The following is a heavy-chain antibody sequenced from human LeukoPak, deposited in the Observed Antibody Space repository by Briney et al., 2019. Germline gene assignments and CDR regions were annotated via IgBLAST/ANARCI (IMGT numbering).Heavy chain of an antibody. V-gene: IGHV1-18*01. CDR3: ARASGYSGYDLIDY. J-gene: IGHJ4*02. D-gene: IGHD5-12*01. CDR1: GYTFTSYG. CDR2: ISAYNGNT. Sequence: GASVKVSCKASGYTFTSYGISWVRQAPGQGLEWMGWISAYNGNTNYAQKLQGRVTMTTDTSTSTVYMELSSLRSEDTAVYYCARASGYSGYDLIDYWGQGTLVTVSS.